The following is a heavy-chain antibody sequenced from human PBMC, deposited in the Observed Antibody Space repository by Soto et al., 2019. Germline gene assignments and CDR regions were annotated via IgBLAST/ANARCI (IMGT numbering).Heavy chain of an antibody. V-gene: IGHV3-48*02. CDR3: ARAPVAPEGQNYYYYYGMDV. D-gene: IGHD6-19*01. J-gene: IGHJ6*02. CDR2: ISSSSSTI. CDR1: GFTFSSYS. Sequence: EVQLVESGGGLVQPGGSLRLSCAASGFTFSSYSMNWVRQAPGKGLEWVSYISSSSSTIYYADSVKGRFTISRDNAKNSLYLQMNSLRDEDTAVYYCARAPVAPEGQNYYYYYGMDVWGQGTTVTVSS.